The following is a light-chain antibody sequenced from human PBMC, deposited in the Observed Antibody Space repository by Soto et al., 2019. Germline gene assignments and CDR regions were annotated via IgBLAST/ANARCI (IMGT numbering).Light chain of an antibody. CDR1: QSVSSSY. CDR2: GAS. J-gene: IGKJ2*01. CDR3: QQYGSSPPST. V-gene: IGKV3-20*01. Sequence: EIVLTQSPGTLSLSPGERATLSCRASQSVSSSYLAWYQQKPGQAPRLLIYGASSTATGIPDRFSGSGSGTDFTLTISILEPEDFAVYYCQQYGSSPPSTLGQGTKLEIK.